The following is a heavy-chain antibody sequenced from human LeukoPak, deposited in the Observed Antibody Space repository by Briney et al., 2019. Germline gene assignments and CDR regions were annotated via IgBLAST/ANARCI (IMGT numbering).Heavy chain of an antibody. CDR1: GFTFGDYH. CDR3: AKGRDAFDI. D-gene: IGHD3-10*01. J-gene: IGHJ3*02. CDR2: ISSGSSYT. V-gene: IGHV3-11*06. Sequence: GSLRLSCAASGFTFGDYHMSWIRQAPGKGLEWVSYISSGSSYTNSADSVKGRFTISRDNAENSLFLQMNSLRAEDTAVYYCAKGRDAFDIWGQGTMVTVSS.